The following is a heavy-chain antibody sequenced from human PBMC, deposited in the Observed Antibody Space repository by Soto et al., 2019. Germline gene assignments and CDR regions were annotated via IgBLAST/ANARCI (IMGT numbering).Heavy chain of an antibody. CDR2: INHSGST. CDR3: ARGPYRITIFGVVIIPYFDY. Sequence: SETLSLTCAVYGGSFSGYYWSWIRQPPGKGLEWIGEINHSGSTNYNPSLKSRVTISVDTSKNQFSLKLSSVTAADTAVYYCARGPYRITIFGVVIIPYFDYWGQVTLVTVSS. CDR1: GGSFSGYY. V-gene: IGHV4-34*01. D-gene: IGHD3-3*01. J-gene: IGHJ4*02.